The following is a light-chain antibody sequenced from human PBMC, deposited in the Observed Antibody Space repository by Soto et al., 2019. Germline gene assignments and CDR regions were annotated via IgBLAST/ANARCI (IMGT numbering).Light chain of an antibody. V-gene: IGKV3D-15*01. CDR2: GAS. CDR3: QRYNSWPPLT. Sequence: EIVMTQSPVTLSVSPGGRAILSCRASQSVSSNLAWYRQKPGQAPRLLIYGASTRATGIPARFSGSGSGTEFTLTISSLQSEDSAVYYCQRYNSWPPLTFGGGTKVDIK. J-gene: IGKJ4*01. CDR1: QSVSSN.